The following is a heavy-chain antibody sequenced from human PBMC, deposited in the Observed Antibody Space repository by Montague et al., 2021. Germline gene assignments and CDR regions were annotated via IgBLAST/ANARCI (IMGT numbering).Heavy chain of an antibody. Sequence: SVKVSCKASGYTFISYGISWVRQAPGQGLEWMGWISAYNGNTNYAQKFQGRVTMTTDTSTSTAYMELRSLRSDDTAVYYCARDYSYGDYGFGYWGQGTLVTVSS. CDR1: GYTFISYG. CDR3: ARDYSYGDYGFGY. CDR2: ISAYNGNT. J-gene: IGHJ4*02. D-gene: IGHD4-17*01. V-gene: IGHV1-18*01.